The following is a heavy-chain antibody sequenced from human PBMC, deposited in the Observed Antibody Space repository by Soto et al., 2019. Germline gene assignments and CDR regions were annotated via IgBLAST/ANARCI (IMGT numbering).Heavy chain of an antibody. J-gene: IGHJ6*02. Sequence: PSGTLSLTCTVSGGSISSYYWSWIRQPPGKGLEWIGYIYYSGSTNYNPSLKSRVTISVDTSKNQFSLKLSSVTAADTAVYYCARSYSSSWYSSYYYYGMDVWGQGTTVTVSS. CDR1: GGSISSYY. CDR3: ARSYSSSWYSSYYYYGMDV. D-gene: IGHD6-13*01. V-gene: IGHV4-59*01. CDR2: IYYSGST.